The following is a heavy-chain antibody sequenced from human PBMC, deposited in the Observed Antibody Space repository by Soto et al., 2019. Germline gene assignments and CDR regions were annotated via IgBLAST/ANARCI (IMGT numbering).Heavy chain of an antibody. J-gene: IGHJ5*02. CDR3: ASICGWELRGWFDP. CDR2: IYYSGST. Sequence: QVQLQESGPGLVKPSETLSLTCTVSGGSISSYYWSWIRQPPGKGLEWIGYIYYSGSTNYNPSLKSRVTLSVDTSKTQFPLKLSSVTAADTAVYYCASICGWELRGWFDPWGQGTLVTVSS. V-gene: IGHV4-59*08. D-gene: IGHD1-26*01. CDR1: GGSISSYY.